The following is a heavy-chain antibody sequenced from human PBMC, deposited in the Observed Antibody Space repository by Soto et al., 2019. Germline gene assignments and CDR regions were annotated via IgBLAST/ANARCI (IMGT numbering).Heavy chain of an antibody. Sequence: GGSLRLSCAASGFTFRSYAMTWVRQAPGQGLEWVSAISYNGANTYYADSVKGRFTISRDNSKGTVNLQMNTLRVEDTAVYYCARYIRGPTVFYFDFWGPGVLVTVSS. CDR3: ARYIRGPTVFYFDF. J-gene: IGHJ4*02. D-gene: IGHD1-1*01. CDR1: GFTFRSYA. CDR2: ISYNGANT. V-gene: IGHV3-23*01.